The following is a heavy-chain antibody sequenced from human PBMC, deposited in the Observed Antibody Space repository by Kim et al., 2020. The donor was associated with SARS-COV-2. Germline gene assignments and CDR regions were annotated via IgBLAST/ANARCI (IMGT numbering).Heavy chain of an antibody. J-gene: IGHJ6*02. CDR2: IGGSGVE. CDR3: VRDYTVFGECLGV. CDR1: GFTFRTYT. D-gene: IGHD3-3*01. V-gene: IGHV3-48*02. Sequence: GGSLRLSCGASGFTFRTYTMNWVRQAPGKGLEWVSCIGGSGVEYYVDSLKGRFTISRDNAKNSLYLQMNSLRDEDTAVYYCVRDYTVFGECLGVWGQGTTVSVSS.